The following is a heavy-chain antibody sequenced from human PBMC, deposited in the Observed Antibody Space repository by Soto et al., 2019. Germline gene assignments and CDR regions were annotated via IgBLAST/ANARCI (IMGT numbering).Heavy chain of an antibody. D-gene: IGHD5-18*01. Sequence: PSETLSLTCAVYGGSFSGYYWSWIRQPPGKGLEWIGEINHSGSTNYNPSLKSRVTISVDTSKNQFSLKLSSVTAADTAVYYCARREYSYGHTGYYFDYWGQGTLVTVSS. CDR2: INHSGST. J-gene: IGHJ4*02. CDR3: ARREYSYGHTGYYFDY. V-gene: IGHV4-34*01. CDR1: GGSFSGYY.